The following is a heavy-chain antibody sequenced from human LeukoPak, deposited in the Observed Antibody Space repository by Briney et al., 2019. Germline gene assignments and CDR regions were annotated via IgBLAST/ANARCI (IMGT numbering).Heavy chain of an antibody. V-gene: IGHV4-38-2*02. CDR1: GYSISSGYY. D-gene: IGHD2/OR15-2a*01. CDR2: IYHSGNT. Sequence: SETLSLTCNVSGYSISSGYYWGWIRQPPGKGLEWIASIYHSGNTYYNPSLESRVTISVDTSKNQFSLKLSSVTAADTAVYYCVRGGGTVITPWFDPWGQGTLVTVSS. CDR3: VRGGGTVITPWFDP. J-gene: IGHJ5*02.